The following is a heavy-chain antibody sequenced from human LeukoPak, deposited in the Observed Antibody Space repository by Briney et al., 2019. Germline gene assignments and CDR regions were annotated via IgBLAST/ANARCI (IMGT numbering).Heavy chain of an antibody. J-gene: IGHJ4*02. D-gene: IGHD6-13*01. CDR2: IYYSGST. Sequence: SETLSLTCTVSGDSISSNSYYWGWIRQPPGKGLEWIRSIYYSGSTYYNLSLKSRVTISVDTSKTQFSLKLNSVTAADTAVYYCARGGGYSSSRWSYWGQGTLVTVSS. V-gene: IGHV4-39*01. CDR1: GDSISSNSYY. CDR3: ARGGGYSSSRWSY.